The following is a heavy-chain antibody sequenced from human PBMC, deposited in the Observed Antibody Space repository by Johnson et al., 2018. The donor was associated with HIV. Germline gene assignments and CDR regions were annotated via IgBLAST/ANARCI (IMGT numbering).Heavy chain of an antibody. V-gene: IGHV3-7*05. CDR3: ARGVSMFSSSWLESYAFDI. Sequence: MLLVESGGGLVQPGGSLRLSCAASGFTFSSYWMGWVRQAPGKGLEWVANIKQDGSEKYYVDSMKGRFTISRDNAKNSLYLQMNSLRAEDTAVYYCARGVSMFSSSWLESYAFDIWGQGTMVTVSS. J-gene: IGHJ3*02. CDR1: GFTFSSYW. D-gene: IGHD6-13*01. CDR2: IKQDGSEK.